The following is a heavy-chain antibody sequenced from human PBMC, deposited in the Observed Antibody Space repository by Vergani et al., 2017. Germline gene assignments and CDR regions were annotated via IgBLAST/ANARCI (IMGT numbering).Heavy chain of an antibody. V-gene: IGHV4-39*01. D-gene: IGHD6-19*01. J-gene: IGHJ5*02. CDR2: IYYSGST. CDR1: GASIRSSNYY. Sequence: QLQLQESGPGLVKPSATLSLTCSVSGASIRSSNYYWGWIRQPPGKGLEWIASIYYSGSTYYNPSFKSRVTISVDTSKNQFSLKRSSVTAADTAVYFCARHSTVEWLVKLGWIDPWGQGILVTVSS. CDR3: ARHSTVEWLVKLGWIDP.